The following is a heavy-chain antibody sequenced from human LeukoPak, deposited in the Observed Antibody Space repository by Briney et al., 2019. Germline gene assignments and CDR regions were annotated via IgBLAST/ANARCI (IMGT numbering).Heavy chain of an antibody. CDR1: GYTFTSYG. D-gene: IGHD6-13*01. CDR2: FDPEDGET. Sequence: ASVKVSCKASGYTFTSYGISWVRQAPGKGLEWMGGFDPEDGETIYAQKFQGRVTMTEDTSTDTAYMELSSLRSEDTAVYYCATVEPIAAAGSGNNWFDPWGQGTLVTVSS. CDR3: ATVEPIAAAGSGNNWFDP. V-gene: IGHV1-24*01. J-gene: IGHJ5*02.